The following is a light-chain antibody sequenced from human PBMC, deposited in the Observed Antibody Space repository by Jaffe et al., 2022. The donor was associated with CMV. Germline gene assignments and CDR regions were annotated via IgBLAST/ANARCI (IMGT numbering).Light chain of an antibody. CDR2: GTS. CDR3: QSYGRSSYT. CDR1: QTVSSSY. V-gene: IGKV3-20*01. J-gene: IGKJ2*01. Sequence: EIVLTQSPGTLSLSPGERATLSCRASQTVSSSYLAWYQRKPGQAPRLLMYGTSSRATGIPDRFSGSGSGTDFTLTITRLEPEDFAVYYCQSYGRSSYTFGQGTKLEI.